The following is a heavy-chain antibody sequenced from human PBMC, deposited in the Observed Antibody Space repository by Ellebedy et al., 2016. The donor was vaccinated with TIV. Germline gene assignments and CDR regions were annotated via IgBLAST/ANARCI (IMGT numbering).Heavy chain of an antibody. CDR2: ISSSSSST. J-gene: IGHJ6*02. Sequence: PGGSLRLSCAASEFTFSDYHMSWIRQAPGKGLEWVSYISSSSSSTNYADSVKGRFTISRDDAKNSLYLQMNSLSAEDTAVYYCARGRVVRGVISYYYGMDVWGQGTTVTVSS. D-gene: IGHD3-10*01. CDR3: ARGRVVRGVISYYYGMDV. V-gene: IGHV3-11*06. CDR1: EFTFSDYH.